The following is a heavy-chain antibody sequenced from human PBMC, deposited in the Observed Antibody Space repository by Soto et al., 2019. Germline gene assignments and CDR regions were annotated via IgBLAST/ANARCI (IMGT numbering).Heavy chain of an antibody. J-gene: IGHJ4*02. V-gene: IGHV4-38-2*02. Sequence: SETLSLTCAVSGDSISRGYHWAWIRQPPGKGLEWVASIYHTGTTYYNPSLTSRVTISVDTSKNHFSLNLSSVTAADMAVYYCAREGSYSAYNFAHGIQLWSFDFWGQG. D-gene: IGHD5-12*01. CDR1: GDSISRGYH. CDR3: AREGSYSAYNFAHGIQLWSFDF. CDR2: IYHTGTT.